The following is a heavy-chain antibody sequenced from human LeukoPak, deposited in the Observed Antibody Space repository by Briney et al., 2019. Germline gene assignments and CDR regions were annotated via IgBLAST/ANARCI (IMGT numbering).Heavy chain of an antibody. Sequence: GASVKVSCKASGYTFTGYYMHWVRQAPGQGLEWMGWINPNSGGTNYAQKFQGWVTMTRDTSISTAYMELSRLRSDDTAVYYCARARPPGGYYSKPFDYWGQGTLVTVSS. D-gene: IGHD3-22*01. CDR3: ARARPPGGYYSKPFDY. CDR2: INPNSGGT. CDR1: GYTFTGYY. J-gene: IGHJ4*02. V-gene: IGHV1-2*04.